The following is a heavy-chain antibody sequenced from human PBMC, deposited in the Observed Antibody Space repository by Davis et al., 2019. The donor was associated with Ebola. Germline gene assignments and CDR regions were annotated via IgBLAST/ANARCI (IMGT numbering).Heavy chain of an antibody. D-gene: IGHD1-26*01. Sequence: GESLKISCVASGFTFSDYWMTWVRQAPGKGLEWVAVISYDGSSKYYADSVKGRFTISRDNSKNTLYLQMNSLRAEDTAVYYCAKDRSSGSYDDYYMDVWGKGTTVTVSS. CDR1: GFTFSDYW. CDR3: AKDRSSGSYDDYYMDV. V-gene: IGHV3-30*18. CDR2: ISYDGSSK. J-gene: IGHJ6*03.